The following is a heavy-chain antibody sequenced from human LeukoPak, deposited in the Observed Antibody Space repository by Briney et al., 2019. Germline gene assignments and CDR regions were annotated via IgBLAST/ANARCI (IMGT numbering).Heavy chain of an antibody. Sequence: GGSLRLSCAASGFPFSSHVLSWVRQAPGKGLEWIAYINHNGEAIYYPDFVKGRLTISRDNAKNSLFLQMNDLRDEDTAVYYCARDYDWAFDFWGQGTRVTVSS. CDR3: ARDYDWAFDF. D-gene: IGHD3-9*01. CDR1: GFPFSSHV. CDR2: INHNGEAI. J-gene: IGHJ4*02. V-gene: IGHV3-48*02.